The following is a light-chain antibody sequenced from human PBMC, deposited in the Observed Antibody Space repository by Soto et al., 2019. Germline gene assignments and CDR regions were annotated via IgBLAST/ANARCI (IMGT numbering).Light chain of an antibody. J-gene: IGLJ3*02. CDR1: SSNIGAGYY. CDR3: QSYDGRLNGWV. Sequence: QSVLPQPPSVSGAPGQRVTISCTGSSSNIGAGYYVHWYQQLPGTAPKLLIYGNTNRPSGVPDRFSGSQSGTSASLAITGLQAEDEAHYYCQSYDGRLNGWVFGGGTKVTVL. V-gene: IGLV1-40*01. CDR2: GNT.